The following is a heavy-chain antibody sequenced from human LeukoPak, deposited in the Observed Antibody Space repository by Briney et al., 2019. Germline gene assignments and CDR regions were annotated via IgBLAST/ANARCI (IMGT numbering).Heavy chain of an antibody. Sequence: SETLSLTCAVYGGSFSGYYWSWIRQPPGKGLEWIGEINHSGSTNYNPSLKSRVTISVDTSKNQFSLKLSSVTAADTAVYYCARGRFQKKYCSGGSCYRGRYYFDYWGQGTLVTVSS. V-gene: IGHV4-34*01. D-gene: IGHD2-15*01. CDR2: INHSGST. J-gene: IGHJ4*02. CDR1: GGSFSGYY. CDR3: ARGRFQKKYCSGGSCYRGRYYFDY.